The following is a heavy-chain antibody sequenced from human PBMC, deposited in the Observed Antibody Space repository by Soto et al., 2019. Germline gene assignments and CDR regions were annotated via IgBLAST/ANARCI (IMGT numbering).Heavy chain of an antibody. CDR2: IWYDGSNK. Sequence: GGSLRLSCAASGFTFSSYGMHWVRQAPGKGLEWVAAIWYDGSNKYYADSVKGRFTISRDNSKNTLYLQMNSLRAEDTAVYYCASAVAAGPFCDIWSQGTMVTVSS. V-gene: IGHV3-33*01. J-gene: IGHJ3*02. CDR1: GFTFSSYG. D-gene: IGHD6-13*01. CDR3: ASAVAAGPFCDI.